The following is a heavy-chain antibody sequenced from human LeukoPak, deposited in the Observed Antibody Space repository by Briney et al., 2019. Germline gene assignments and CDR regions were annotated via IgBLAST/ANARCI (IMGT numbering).Heavy chain of an antibody. CDR1: GESFRGYY. Sequence: SETLSLTCAVYGESFRGYYWSWIRQPPGKGLEWLGEINHSGSTNYNPSLKSRVTISVDTSKNQFSLKLSSVTAADTAVYYCARVGRITMVRGVNYFDYWGQGTLVTVSS. D-gene: IGHD3-10*01. V-gene: IGHV4-34*01. CDR3: ARVGRITMVRGVNYFDY. J-gene: IGHJ4*02. CDR2: INHSGST.